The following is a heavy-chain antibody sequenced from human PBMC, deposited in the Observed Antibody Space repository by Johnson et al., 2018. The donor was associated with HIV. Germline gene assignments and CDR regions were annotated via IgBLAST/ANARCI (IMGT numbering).Heavy chain of an antibody. J-gene: IGHJ3*02. V-gene: IGHV3-30*02. Sequence: VQLVESGGGVVQPGGSLRLSCAASGFTFSSYGMHWVRQAPGKGLEWVAFIRYDGSNKYYADSVKGRFTISRDNSKNTLYLQMNSLRAEDTAVYYCAKDLSGYSYVYGAFDIWGQGTMVTVSS. CDR2: IRYDGSNK. CDR1: GFTFSSYG. CDR3: AKDLSGYSYVYGAFDI. D-gene: IGHD5-18*01.